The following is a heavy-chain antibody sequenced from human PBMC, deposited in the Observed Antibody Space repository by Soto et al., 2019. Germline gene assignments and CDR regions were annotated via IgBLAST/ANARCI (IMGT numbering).Heavy chain of an antibody. V-gene: IGHV4-31*03. Sequence: SETLSLTCTVSGGSISSGGYYWRWIRQHPGKGLEWIGYIYYSGSTYYNPSLKSRVTISVDTSKNQFSLKLSSVTAADTAVYYCASPGVRGVTFDYWGQGTLVTVSS. CDR3: ASPGVRGVTFDY. CDR1: GGSISSGGYY. D-gene: IGHD3-10*01. CDR2: IYYSGST. J-gene: IGHJ4*02.